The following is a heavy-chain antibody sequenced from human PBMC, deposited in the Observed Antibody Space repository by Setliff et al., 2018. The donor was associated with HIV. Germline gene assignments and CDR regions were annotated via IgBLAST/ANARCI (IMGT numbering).Heavy chain of an antibody. D-gene: IGHD3-3*01. CDR2: VIYGGDT. CDR1: GGSISSSHKY. CDR3: VRPSLGIGGGSMFDY. V-gene: IGHV4-39*01. J-gene: IGHJ4*02. Sequence: SETLSLTCTVSGGSISSSHKYWGWIRQPPGKGLEWIGSVIYGGDTFYNPSLKSRVTIYVDTSNNQVSLNLISVTAADTAVYYCVRPSLGIGGGSMFDYWGQGILVTVSS.